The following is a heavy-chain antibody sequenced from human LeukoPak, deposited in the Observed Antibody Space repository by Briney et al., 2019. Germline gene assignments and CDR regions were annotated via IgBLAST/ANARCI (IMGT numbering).Heavy chain of an antibody. D-gene: IGHD6-13*01. CDR1: GFTFINAW. CDR2: IKSKTDGGTT. CDR3: ARDLNSGSSWLDY. Sequence: GGSLRLSCAASGFTFINAWMTWVRQVPGKGLEWVGRIKSKTDGGTTDFAAPVTGRFTISRDDSKDMMFLQMNSLRAEDTAVYYCARDLNSGSSWLDYWGQGTLVTVSS. V-gene: IGHV3-15*05. J-gene: IGHJ4*02.